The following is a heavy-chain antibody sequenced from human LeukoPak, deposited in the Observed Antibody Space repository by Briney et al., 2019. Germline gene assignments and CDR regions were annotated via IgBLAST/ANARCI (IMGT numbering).Heavy chain of an antibody. CDR3: ARARAHLKYYYDSSGYYYFDY. Sequence: SETLSLTCAVYGGSFSGYYWNWIRQPPGKGLEWIGEINHSGSTNYNPSLKSRVTISVDTSKNQFSLKLSSVTAADTAVYYCARARAHLKYYYDSSGYYYFDYWGQGTLVTVSS. J-gene: IGHJ4*02. CDR1: GGSFSGYY. D-gene: IGHD3-22*01. CDR2: INHSGST. V-gene: IGHV4-34*01.